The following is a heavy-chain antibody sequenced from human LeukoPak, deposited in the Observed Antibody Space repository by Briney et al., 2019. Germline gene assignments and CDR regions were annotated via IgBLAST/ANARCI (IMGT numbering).Heavy chain of an antibody. D-gene: IGHD3/OR15-3a*01. J-gene: IGHJ4*02. V-gene: IGHV3-66*02. CDR1: GVTVSSNY. CDR3: ARGLDSSVVYIDY. CDR2: LYSGGNT. Sequence: GGSLRLSWVLSGVTVSSNYMRWVRQARGEGLEWLSVLYSGGNTYYADPVKGRFTISRDHSENTLYLQMNSLRPEDTAVYYCARGLDSSVVYIDYWGQGTLVTVSS.